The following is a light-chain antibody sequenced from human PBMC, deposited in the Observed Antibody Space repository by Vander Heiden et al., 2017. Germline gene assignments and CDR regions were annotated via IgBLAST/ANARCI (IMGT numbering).Light chain of an antibody. CDR2: EVT. CDR1: SSDVGRFNL. V-gene: IGLV2-23*02. J-gene: IGLJ1*01. Sequence: QSALTQPASVSGSPGPSITLSCTGTSSDVGRFNLVSWYQQHPGKVPEVVIYEVTKRPSGVSNRFSGAKSGNTASLTISGLQAEDEADYYCVSYAGRLYVFGTGTTVTVL. CDR3: VSYAGRLYV.